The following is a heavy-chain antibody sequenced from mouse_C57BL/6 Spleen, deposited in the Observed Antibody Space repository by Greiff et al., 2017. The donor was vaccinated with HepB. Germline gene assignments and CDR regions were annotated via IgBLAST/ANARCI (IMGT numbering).Heavy chain of an antibody. CDR2: IDPETGGT. J-gene: IGHJ3*01. V-gene: IGHV1-15*01. CDR1: GYTFTDYE. Sequence: VQVVESGAELVRPGASVTLSCKASGYTFTDYEMHWVKQTPVHGLEWIGAIDPETGGTAYNQKFKGKAILTADKSSSTAYMELRSLTSEDSAVYYCTGWFAYWGQGTLVTVSA. CDR3: TGWFAY.